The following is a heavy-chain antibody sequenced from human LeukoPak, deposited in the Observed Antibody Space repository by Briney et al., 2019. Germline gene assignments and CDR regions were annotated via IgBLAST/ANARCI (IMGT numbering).Heavy chain of an antibody. D-gene: IGHD2-15*01. V-gene: IGHV4-34*01. J-gene: IGHJ6*04. CDR3: ARGGSFFCSGGSGGNYYYGRAV. Sequence: SETLSLTCAVYGGSFSGYYWSWIRQPPGKGLEWIGEINHSGSTNYNPSLKSRVTISVDTSKNQFSLKLSSVTAADTAVYYCARGGSFFCSGGSGGNYYYGRAVGGKGPT. CDR2: INHSGST. CDR1: GGSFSGYY.